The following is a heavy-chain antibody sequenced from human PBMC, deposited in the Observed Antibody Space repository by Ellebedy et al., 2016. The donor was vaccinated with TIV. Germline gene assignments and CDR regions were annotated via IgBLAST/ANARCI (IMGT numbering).Heavy chain of an antibody. Sequence: SVKVSXKASGFTFTSSAVQWVRQARGQRLEWIGWIVVGSGNTNYAQKFQERVTITRDMSTSTAYMELSSLRSEDTAVYYCAADSHRPAAAAGPIYYYYGMDVWGQGTTVTVSS. CDR2: IVVGSGNT. J-gene: IGHJ6*02. D-gene: IGHD6-13*01. CDR3: AADSHRPAAAAGPIYYYYGMDV. V-gene: IGHV1-58*01. CDR1: GFTFTSSA.